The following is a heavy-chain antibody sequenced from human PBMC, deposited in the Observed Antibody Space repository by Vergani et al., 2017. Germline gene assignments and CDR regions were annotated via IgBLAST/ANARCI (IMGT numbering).Heavy chain of an antibody. J-gene: IGHJ4*02. D-gene: IGHD4-17*01. CDR3: AKDGRENSDYGYFDY. CDR1: GFSFNTYG. V-gene: IGHV3-30*02. Sequence: QVQLVETGGGVVQPGGSLRLYCATSGFSFNTYGAHWVRQAPGKGLEWVAFIGYDGRIKYNVDSVKGRFTISIDTSKKTLSLQMRSLIADDTAVYYCAKDGRENSDYGYFDYWGQGTLVTVSS. CDR2: IGYDGRIK.